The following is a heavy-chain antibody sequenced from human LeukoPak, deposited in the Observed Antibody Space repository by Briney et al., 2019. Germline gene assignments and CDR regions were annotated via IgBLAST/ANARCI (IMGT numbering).Heavy chain of an antibody. J-gene: IGHJ4*02. D-gene: IGHD2-21*02. Sequence: GASVKVSCKASGGTFSSYGISWVRQAPGQGLEWMGGIIPIFGTPNYAQKFQGRVTITADESTSTAYMELSSLRSEDTAVYYCARDPQAYCGGDCYSDEGPFDYWGQGTLVTVSS. V-gene: IGHV1-69*01. CDR1: GGTFSSYG. CDR2: IIPIFGTP. CDR3: ARDPQAYCGGDCYSDEGPFDY.